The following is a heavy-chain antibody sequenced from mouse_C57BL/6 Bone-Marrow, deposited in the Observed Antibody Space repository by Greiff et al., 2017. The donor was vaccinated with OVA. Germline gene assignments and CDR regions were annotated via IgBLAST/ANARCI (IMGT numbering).Heavy chain of an antibody. CDR3: ARKADCCGSSYDY. D-gene: IGHD1-1*01. CDR2: INPNNGGT. V-gene: IGHV1-26*01. CDR1: GYTFTDYY. Sequence: VQLQQSGPELVKPGASVKISCKASGYTFTDYYMNWVKQSHGKSLEWIGDINPNNGGTSYNQKFKGKATLTVDKSSSTAYMELRSLTSEDSAVYYGARKADCCGSSYDYWGQGTTLTVSS. J-gene: IGHJ2*01.